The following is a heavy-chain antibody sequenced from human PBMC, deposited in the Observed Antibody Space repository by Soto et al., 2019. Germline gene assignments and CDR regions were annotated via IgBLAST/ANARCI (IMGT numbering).Heavy chain of an antibody. CDR3: ARTLYGDNVDY. Sequence: ASVKVSCKASGYTFTSYYMHWVRQAPGQGLEWMGIINPSGGSTSYAQKFQGRVTMTRNTSISTAYMELSSLRSEDTAVYYCARTLYGDNVDYWGQGSLVIVSS. V-gene: IGHV1-46*01. J-gene: IGHJ4*02. CDR1: GYTFTSYY. CDR2: INPSGGST. D-gene: IGHD4-17*01.